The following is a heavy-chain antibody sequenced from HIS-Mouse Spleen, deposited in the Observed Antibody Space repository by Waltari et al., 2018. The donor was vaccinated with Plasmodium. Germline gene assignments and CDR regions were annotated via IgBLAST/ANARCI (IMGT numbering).Heavy chain of an antibody. CDR2: IKQDGSEK. J-gene: IGHJ4*02. D-gene: IGHD3-10*01. Sequence: EVQLVESGGGLVQPGGSLRLSCAASGFTFRSYWVSWVRQAPGKGLEWVANIKQDGSEKYYVDSVKGRFTISRDNAKNSLYLQMNSLRAEDTAVYYCARARAPDYWGQGTLVTVSS. V-gene: IGHV3-7*04. CDR3: ARARAPDY. CDR1: GFTFRSYW.